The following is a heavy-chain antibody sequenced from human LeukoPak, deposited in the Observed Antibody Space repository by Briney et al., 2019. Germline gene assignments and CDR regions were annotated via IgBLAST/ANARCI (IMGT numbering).Heavy chain of an antibody. Sequence: ASVKVSCKASGYTFTGYYMHWVRQAPGQGPEWMGWINPNSGGTNYAQKFQGRVTMTRDTSISTAYMELSRLRSDDTAVYYCARGVWDLQYYYGPSLGWFDPWGQGTLVTVSS. CDR2: INPNSGGT. CDR3: ARGVWDLQYYYGPSLGWFDP. V-gene: IGHV1-2*02. J-gene: IGHJ5*02. CDR1: GYTFTGYY. D-gene: IGHD3-10*01.